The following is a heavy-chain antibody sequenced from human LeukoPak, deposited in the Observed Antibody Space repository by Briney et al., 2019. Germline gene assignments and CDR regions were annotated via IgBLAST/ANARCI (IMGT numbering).Heavy chain of an antibody. Sequence: NPSETLSLTCTVSGGSISSSSYSWGWIRQPPGKGLEWIGSIYYSGSTYYNPSLKSRVTISVDTSKNQFSLKLSSVTAADTAIYYCARHGIGELLYHLVDYWGQGTLVTVSS. CDR3: ARHGIGELLYHLVDY. CDR1: GGSISSSSYS. CDR2: IYYSGST. D-gene: IGHD3-10*01. V-gene: IGHV4-39*01. J-gene: IGHJ4*02.